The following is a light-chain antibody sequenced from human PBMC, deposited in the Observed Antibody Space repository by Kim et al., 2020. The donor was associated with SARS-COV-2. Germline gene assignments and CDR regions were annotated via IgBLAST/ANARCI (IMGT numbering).Light chain of an antibody. Sequence: GGTVTPTCVLDSRSVSSTTYPSWYQQIPGQPPRTLIYNTDSRSAGVPDRISGSILENKAALTITGAQADDESDFHCALYVGDGIWVFGGGTKLTVL. CDR3: ALYVGDGIWV. V-gene: IGLV8-61*01. CDR2: NTD. CDR1: SRSVSSTTY. J-gene: IGLJ3*02.